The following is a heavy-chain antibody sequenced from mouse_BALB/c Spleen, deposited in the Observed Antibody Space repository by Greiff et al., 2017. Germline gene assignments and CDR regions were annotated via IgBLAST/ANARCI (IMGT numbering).Heavy chain of an antibody. Sequence: QVQLKQPGAELVKPGASVKLSCKASGYTFTSYWMHWVKQRPGQGLEWIGEINPSNGRTNYNEKFKSKATLTVDKSSSTAYMQLSSLTSEDSAVYYCANTMITTRGYFDYWGQGTTLTVSS. J-gene: IGHJ2*01. D-gene: IGHD2-4*01. CDR2: INPSNGRT. CDR1: GYTFTSYW. V-gene: IGHV1S81*02. CDR3: ANTMITTRGYFDY.